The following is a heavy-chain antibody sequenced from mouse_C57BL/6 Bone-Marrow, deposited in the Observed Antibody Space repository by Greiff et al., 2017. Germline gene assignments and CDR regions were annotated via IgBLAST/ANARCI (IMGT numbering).Heavy chain of an antibody. V-gene: IGHV1-81*01. CDR3: ARRFYDGSFAY. Sequence: VQLQQSGAELARPGASVKLSCKASGYTFTGYGISWVKQRTGKGLEWIGEIYPRSGNTYYNEKFKGKATLTADKSSSTAYMELRSLTSEDSAVYFCARRFYDGSFAYWGQGTLVTVSA. D-gene: IGHD2-3*01. CDR2: IYPRSGNT. J-gene: IGHJ3*01. CDR1: GYTFTGYG.